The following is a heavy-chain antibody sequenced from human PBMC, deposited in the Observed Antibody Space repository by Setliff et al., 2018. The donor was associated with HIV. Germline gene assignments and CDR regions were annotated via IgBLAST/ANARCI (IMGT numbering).Heavy chain of an antibody. Sequence: PSETLSLTCTVSGGSISSGGYYWSWIRQHPGKGLEWIGYIYTTGSTNYNPSLKSRVTMSVDTSKNQFSLRLTSVTAADPAVYFCARLRITMIMMLNYFDYWGQGTLVTVSS. D-gene: IGHD3-22*01. CDR1: GGSISSGGYY. CDR3: ARLRITMIMMLNYFDY. CDR2: IYTTGST. V-gene: IGHV4-61*08. J-gene: IGHJ4*02.